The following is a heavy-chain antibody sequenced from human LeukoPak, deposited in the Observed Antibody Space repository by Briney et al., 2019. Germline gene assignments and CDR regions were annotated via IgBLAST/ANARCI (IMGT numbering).Heavy chain of an antibody. CDR2: ISGSGDST. J-gene: IGHJ4*02. V-gene: IGHV3-23*01. D-gene: IGHD6-19*01. Sequence: PGGSLRLSCAASGFTFSSYAMSWVRQAPGKGLEWVSAISGSGDSTYYGDSVKGRFTISRDNSKNTLYLQMNSLRAEDTAVYYCAKGYSSGWSGFSAFDYWGQGTLVTVSS. CDR1: GFTFSSYA. CDR3: AKGYSSGWSGFSAFDY.